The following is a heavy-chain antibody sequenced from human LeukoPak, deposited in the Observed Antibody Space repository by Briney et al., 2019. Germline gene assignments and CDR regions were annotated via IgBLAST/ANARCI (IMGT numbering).Heavy chain of an antibody. CDR2: IYYSGST. Sequence: SETLSLTCTVSGGSISTYYWSWMRQPPGRGLEWIGYIYYSGSTNHDPSLQSRVTISVDTSKNQFSLKLNSVTAADTAVYYCARGGVPGGFYGSFDYWGQGTLVSVSS. CDR3: ARGGVPGGFYGSFDY. D-gene: IGHD3-3*01. CDR1: GGSISTYY. J-gene: IGHJ4*02. V-gene: IGHV4-59*01.